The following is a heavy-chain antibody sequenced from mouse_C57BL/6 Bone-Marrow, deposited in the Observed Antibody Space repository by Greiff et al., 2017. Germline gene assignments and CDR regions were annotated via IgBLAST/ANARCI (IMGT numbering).Heavy chain of an antibody. D-gene: IGHD1-1*01. J-gene: IGHJ2*01. CDR1: GYAFSSSW. V-gene: IGHV1-82*01. CDR3: ARSYYGSRLDY. CDR2: IYPGDGDT. Sequence: QVQLQQSGPELVKPGASVTISCKASGYAFSSSWMNWVKQRPGKGLEWIGRIYPGDGDTNYNGKFKGKATLTADKSSSTAYMQLSSLTSEDSAVYFCARSYYGSRLDYWGQGTTLTVSS.